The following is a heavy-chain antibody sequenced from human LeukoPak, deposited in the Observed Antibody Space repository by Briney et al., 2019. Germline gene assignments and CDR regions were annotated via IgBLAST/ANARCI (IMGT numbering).Heavy chain of an antibody. V-gene: IGHV3-21*01. J-gene: IGHJ5*02. CDR3: ARALFLGDWFDP. CDR1: GFTFSSHG. CDR2: ISSSSSYI. D-gene: IGHD3-16*01. Sequence: YPGGSLRLSCAASGFTFSSHGMNWVRQAPGKGLEWVSSISSSSSYIYYADSVKGRFTISRDNAKNSLYLQMNSLRAEDTAVYYCARALFLGDWFDPWGQGTLVTVSS.